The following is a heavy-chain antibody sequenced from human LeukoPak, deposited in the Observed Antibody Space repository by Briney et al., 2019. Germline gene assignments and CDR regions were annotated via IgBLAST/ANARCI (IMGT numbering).Heavy chain of an antibody. CDR2: IIPIFGTA. D-gene: IGHD5-24*01. Sequence: GASVKVSCKASGGTFSSYAISWVRQAPGQGLEWMGGIIPIFGTANYAQKFQGRVTITADESTSTAYMELSSLRSEDTAVYYCARGTGDGYNSNFDYWGQGTLVTVSS. V-gene: IGHV1-69*13. CDR3: ARGTGDGYNSNFDY. CDR1: GGTFSSYA. J-gene: IGHJ4*02.